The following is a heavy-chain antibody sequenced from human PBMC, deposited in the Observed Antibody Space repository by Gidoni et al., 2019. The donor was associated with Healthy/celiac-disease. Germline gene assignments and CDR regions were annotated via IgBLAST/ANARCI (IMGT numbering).Heavy chain of an antibody. CDR1: GYTLTELS. V-gene: IGHV1-24*01. CDR3: ATGPPTTVTTSPVFDY. J-gene: IGHJ4*02. CDR2: FAPEDGET. Sequence: QVQLVQSGAEVKKPGASVKVSCKVSGYTLTELSTHWVRQAPGKGLEWMGGFAPEDGETTYAQKFQGRVTMTEDTSTDTAYMELSSLRSEDTAVYYCATGPPTTVTTSPVFDYWGQGTLVTVSS. D-gene: IGHD4-17*01.